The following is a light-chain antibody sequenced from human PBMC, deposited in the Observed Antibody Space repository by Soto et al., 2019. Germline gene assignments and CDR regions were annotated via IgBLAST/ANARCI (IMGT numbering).Light chain of an antibody. CDR2: AVS. J-gene: IGKJ1*01. CDR1: QSVRNN. Sequence: EIVRTQSPVTLSVSPGEGATLFCRASQSVRNNLAWYQKKPGLAPRLLIYAVSTRATGVPARFSGNGSGTEFTLTISSLQSEDFAVYYCQQYNNWPRTFGQGTKVDIK. CDR3: QQYNNWPRT. V-gene: IGKV3-15*01.